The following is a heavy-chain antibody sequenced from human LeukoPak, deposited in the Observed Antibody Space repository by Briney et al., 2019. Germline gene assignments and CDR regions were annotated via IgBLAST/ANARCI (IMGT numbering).Heavy chain of an antibody. CDR2: IYYSGST. D-gene: IGHD2-15*01. J-gene: IGHJ4*02. CDR1: GGSISSYY. Sequence: SETLSLTCTVSGGSISSYYWSWIQQPPGKGLEWIGYIYYSGSTNYNPSLKSRVTISVDTSKNQFSLKLSSVTAADTAVYYCARGSAYCSGGSCYEFDYWGQGTLVTVSS. CDR3: ARGSAYCSGGSCYEFDY. V-gene: IGHV4-59*01.